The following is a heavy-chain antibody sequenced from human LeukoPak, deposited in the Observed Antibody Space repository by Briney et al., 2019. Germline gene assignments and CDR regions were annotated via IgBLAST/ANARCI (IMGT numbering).Heavy chain of an antibody. D-gene: IGHD4-17*01. CDR3: AKETVTTGWSPIYYGMDV. V-gene: IGHV3-30*18. CDR2: ISYDGSNK. CDR1: GFTFSSYG. J-gene: IGHJ6*02. Sequence: GGSLRLSCAASGFTFSSYGMHWVRQAPGKGLEWVAVISYDGSNKYYADSVKGRFTISRDNSKNTLYLQMNSLRAEDTAVYYCAKETVTTGWSPIYYGMDVWGQGTTVTVSS.